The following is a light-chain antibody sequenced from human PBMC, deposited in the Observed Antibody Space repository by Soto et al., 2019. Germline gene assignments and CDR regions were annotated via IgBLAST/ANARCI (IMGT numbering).Light chain of an antibody. CDR2: GAS. V-gene: IGKV3-15*01. CDR1: QSVSSN. CDR3: QQYNNWPPKWT. Sequence: EIVMTQSPATLSVSPGERATLSCRASQSVSSNLAWYQQKPGQAPRLLIYGASTRATGIPARFSGSESGTEFTLTISSLQSEDFAVYYCQQYNNWPPKWTFGQGTKV. J-gene: IGKJ1*01.